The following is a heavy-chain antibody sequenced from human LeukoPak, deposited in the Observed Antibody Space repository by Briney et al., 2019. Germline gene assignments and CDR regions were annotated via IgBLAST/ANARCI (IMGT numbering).Heavy chain of an antibody. CDR1: GGTFSSYA. Sequence: GASVKVSCKASGGTFSSYAISWVRRAPGQGLEWMGGIIPIFGTANYAQRFQGRVTITTDESTSTAYMELSSLRSEDTAVYYCARGMATIDYYYYYMDVWGKGTTVTVSS. CDR2: IIPIFGTA. CDR3: ARGMATIDYYYYYMDV. V-gene: IGHV1-69*05. D-gene: IGHD5-24*01. J-gene: IGHJ6*03.